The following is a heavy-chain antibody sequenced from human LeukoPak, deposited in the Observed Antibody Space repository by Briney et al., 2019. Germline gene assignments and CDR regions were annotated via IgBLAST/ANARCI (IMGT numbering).Heavy chain of an antibody. J-gene: IGHJ6*02. D-gene: IGHD3-10*02. Sequence: SVKVSCKASGGTFSSYAISWVRQAPGQGLEWMGGIIPIFGTANYAQKFQGRVTITADESTSTAYMELSSLRSEDTAVYYCARWPSPPSRNYVGRHYGMDVWGQGTTVTVSS. CDR1: GGTFSSYA. CDR3: ARWPSPPSRNYVGRHYGMDV. CDR2: IIPIFGTA. V-gene: IGHV1-69*13.